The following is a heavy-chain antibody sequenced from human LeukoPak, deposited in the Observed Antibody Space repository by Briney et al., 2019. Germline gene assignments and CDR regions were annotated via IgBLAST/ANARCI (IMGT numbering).Heavy chain of an antibody. V-gene: IGHV3-21*01. J-gene: IGHJ4*02. D-gene: IGHD3-10*01. CDR1: GFTFDDYG. Sequence: PGGSLRLSCAASGFTFDDYGMNWVRQAPGKGLEWVSSISSSSSYIYYADSVKGRFTISRDNAKNSLYLQMNSLRAEDTAVYYCARAPGLYGSGSYVDYWGQGTLVTVSS. CDR3: ARAPGLYGSGSYVDY. CDR2: ISSSSSYI.